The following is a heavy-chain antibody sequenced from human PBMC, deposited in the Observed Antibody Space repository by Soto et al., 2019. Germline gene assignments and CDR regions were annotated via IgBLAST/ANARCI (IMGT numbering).Heavy chain of an antibody. Sequence: QVQLVQSGAEVMRPGSSVKVSCEASGGTFSTSAISWVRQAPGQGLEWMGGIIPIFGTANYPQKFQGRVTITADKATSTAYMEVSSLRTEDTAVYYCARVSSSGWFYFEYWGQGTLGTVSS. CDR2: IIPIFGTA. J-gene: IGHJ4*02. CDR1: GGTFSTSA. V-gene: IGHV1-69*06. CDR3: ARVSSSGWFYFEY. D-gene: IGHD6-19*01.